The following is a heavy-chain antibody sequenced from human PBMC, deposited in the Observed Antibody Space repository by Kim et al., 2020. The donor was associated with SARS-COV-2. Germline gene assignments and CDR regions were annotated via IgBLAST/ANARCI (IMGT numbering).Heavy chain of an antibody. D-gene: IGHD6-13*01. CDR3: ARGWQQLTSSFDY. J-gene: IGHJ4*02. Sequence: NPSLKSRVTISVDTSKNQFSLKLSSVTAADTAVYYCARGWQQLTSSFDYWGQGTLVTVSS. V-gene: IGHV4-59*09.